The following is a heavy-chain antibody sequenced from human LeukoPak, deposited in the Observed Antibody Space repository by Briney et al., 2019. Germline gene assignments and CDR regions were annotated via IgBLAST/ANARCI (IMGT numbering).Heavy chain of an antibody. CDR2: ISGSGGST. CDR3: AKGDSSSWYRGAFDI. D-gene: IGHD6-13*01. CDR1: GFTFSSYA. J-gene: IGHJ3*02. Sequence: PGGSLRLSCAASGFTFSSYAMSWVRQAPGKGLKWVSAISGSGGSTYYADSVKGRFTISRDNSKNTLYLQMNSLRAEDTAVYYCAKGDSSSWYRGAFDIWGQGTMATVSS. V-gene: IGHV3-23*01.